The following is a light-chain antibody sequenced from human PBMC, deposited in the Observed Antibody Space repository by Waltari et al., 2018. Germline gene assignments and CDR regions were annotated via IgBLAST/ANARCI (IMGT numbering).Light chain of an antibody. V-gene: IGLV2-14*01. J-gene: IGLJ3*02. Sequence: QSALTQPVSVSGSPGQSITISCTGTSSDVGFYDFVSWFQQHPGKAPKVMIYKVNNRPSGVSNRFSGSTSANTASLTISGLQAEDEADYYCSSYTRRSYWVFGGGTQLTVL. CDR2: KVN. CDR1: SSDVGFYDF. CDR3: SSYTRRSYWV.